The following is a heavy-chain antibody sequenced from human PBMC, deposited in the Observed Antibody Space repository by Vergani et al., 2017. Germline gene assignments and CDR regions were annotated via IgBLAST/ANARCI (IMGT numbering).Heavy chain of an antibody. CDR2: ISSSSSTI. J-gene: IGHJ5*02. V-gene: IGHV3-48*01. CDR3: ARGGSWYYPDNLNWFDP. D-gene: IGHD6-13*01. CDR1: GFTFSSYS. Sequence: EVQLVESGGGLVQPGGSLRLSCAASGFTFSSYSMNWVRQAPGKGLEWVSYISSSSSTIYYADSVKGRFTISRDNAKRSLYLQMNSLSAEDTAVYYCARGGSWYYPDNLNWFDPWGQGTLVTVSS.